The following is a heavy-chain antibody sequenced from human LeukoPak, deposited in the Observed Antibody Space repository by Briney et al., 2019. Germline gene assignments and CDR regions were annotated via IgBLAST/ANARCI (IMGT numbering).Heavy chain of an antibody. J-gene: IGHJ6*02. CDR3: ARDGGYFDWSSYGMDV. D-gene: IGHD3-9*01. Sequence: GGSLRLSCAASGFTFSTYAMSWVRQAPGKGLEWVSTVSTSGRSTYYADSVKGRFTISRDNSKNTLSLQMNSLRAEDTAVYYCARDGGYFDWSSYGMDVWGQGTTVTVSS. CDR2: VSTSGRST. CDR1: GFTFSTYA. V-gene: IGHV3-23*01.